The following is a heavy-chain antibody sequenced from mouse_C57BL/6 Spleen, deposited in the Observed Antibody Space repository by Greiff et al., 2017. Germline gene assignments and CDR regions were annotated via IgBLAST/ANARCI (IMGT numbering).Heavy chain of an antibody. J-gene: IGHJ4*01. CDR1: GYAFSSYW. Sequence: QVQLQQSGAELVKPGASVKISCKASGYAFSSYWMNWVKQRPGKGLEWIGQIYPGDGDTNYNGKFKGKATLTADKSSSTAYMQLSSLTSEDSAVYFCARDYSPYAMDYWGQGTSVTVSS. V-gene: IGHV1-80*01. CDR2: IYPGDGDT. D-gene: IGHD2-12*01. CDR3: ARDYSPYAMDY.